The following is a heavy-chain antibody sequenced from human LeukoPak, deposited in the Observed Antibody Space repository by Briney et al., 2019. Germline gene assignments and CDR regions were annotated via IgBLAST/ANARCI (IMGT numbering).Heavy chain of an antibody. V-gene: IGHV3-33*08. CDR2: IWNDASNQ. Sequence: QSGGPLSLPCAASGFPLQCYTIKWLRQAPARGLEWVAVIWNDASNQYYADSVKGRFIISRDNSKNTLYLQMNSLIADDAAVYSCARASGLFDYGGQGTLVTVSS. CDR3: ARASGLFDY. CDR1: GFPLQCYT. D-gene: IGHD3-10*01. J-gene: IGHJ4*02.